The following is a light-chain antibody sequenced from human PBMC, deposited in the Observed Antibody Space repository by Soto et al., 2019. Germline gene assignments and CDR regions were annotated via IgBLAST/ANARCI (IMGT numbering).Light chain of an antibody. CDR1: QRLVHSDGKHY. V-gene: IGKV2-24*01. J-gene: IGKJ4*01. CDR3: TQAAQLPIT. CDR2: QIS. Sequence: SLNQLSSPATVGQPASISCRSNQRLVHSDGKHYLSWLQQRPGQPPRLLIYQISNRFSGVPDRFTGSGAGADFTLKISRVEAEDVVTYYCTQAAQLPITFCEGTKVDIK.